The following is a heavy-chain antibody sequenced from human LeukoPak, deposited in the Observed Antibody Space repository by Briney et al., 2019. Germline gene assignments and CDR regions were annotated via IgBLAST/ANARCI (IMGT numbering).Heavy chain of an antibody. CDR2: IYTSGST. CDR1: GGSISSYY. Sequence: SETLSLTCTVSGGSISSYYWSWIRQPAGKGLEWIGRIYTSGSTNYNPSLKSRVTISVDTSKNQFSLKLSSVTAADTAVYYCASGYDVSEYFQHWGQGTLVTVSS. CDR3: ASGYDVSEYFQH. J-gene: IGHJ1*01. V-gene: IGHV4-4*07. D-gene: IGHD5-18*01.